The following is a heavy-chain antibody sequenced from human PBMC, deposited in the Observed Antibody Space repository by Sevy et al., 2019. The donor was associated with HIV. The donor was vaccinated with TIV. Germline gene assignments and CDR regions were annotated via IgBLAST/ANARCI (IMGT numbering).Heavy chain of an antibody. V-gene: IGHV3-30-3*01. J-gene: IGHJ3*02. Sequence: GGSLRLSCAASGFTFSSYAMHWVRQAPGKGLEWVAVLSYDGSNKYYAESVKGRFTISRDNSKNTLYLQMNSLRAEDTAVYYCARDDSSGYLFDAFDIWGQGTMVTVSS. CDR1: GFTFSSYA. D-gene: IGHD3-22*01. CDR2: LSYDGSNK. CDR3: ARDDSSGYLFDAFDI.